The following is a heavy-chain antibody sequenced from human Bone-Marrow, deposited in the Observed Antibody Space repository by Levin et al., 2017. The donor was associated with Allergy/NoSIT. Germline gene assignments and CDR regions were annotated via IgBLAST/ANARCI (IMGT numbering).Heavy chain of an antibody. V-gene: IGHV3-15*01. Sequence: GESLKISCAASGFPFSNAWMTWVRQAPGKGLEWIGRIKSQTDGGTVDYAAPVKGRFTISRDDSRDTLYLQMNSLKTEDTAVYYCTTDEVGNCSISTSSDWGQGTLVTVSS. D-gene: IGHD3-3*02. CDR1: GFPFSNAW. CDR2: IKSQTDGGTV. J-gene: IGHJ4*02. CDR3: TTDEVGNCSISTSSD.